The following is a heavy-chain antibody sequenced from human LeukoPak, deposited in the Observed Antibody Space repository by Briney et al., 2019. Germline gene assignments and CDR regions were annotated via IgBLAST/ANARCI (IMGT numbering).Heavy chain of an antibody. CDR3: ARVGTEEGPSIFGMIAYGMDV. V-gene: IGHV4-31*03. Sequence: SETLSLTCTVSGGSISSGGYYWSWIRQHPGKGLEWIGYIYYSGSTYYNPSLKSRVTISVDTSKNQFSLKLSSVTAADTAVYYCARVGTEEGPSIFGMIAYGMDVWGQGTTVTVSS. CDR2: IYYSGST. CDR1: GGSISSGGYY. D-gene: IGHD2-21*01. J-gene: IGHJ6*02.